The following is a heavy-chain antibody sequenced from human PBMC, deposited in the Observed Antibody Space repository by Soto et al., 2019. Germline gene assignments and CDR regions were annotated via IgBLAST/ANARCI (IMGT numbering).Heavy chain of an antibody. CDR3: ATYTPYCSGGSCYGMDV. V-gene: IGHV4-4*02. CDR1: GGSISSSNW. CDR2: IYHSGST. D-gene: IGHD2-15*01. J-gene: IGHJ6*02. Sequence: ETLSLTCAVSGGSISSSNWWSWVRQPPGKGLEWIGEIYHSGSTNYNPSLKSRVTISVDKSKNQFSLKLSSVTAADTAVYYCATYTPYCSGGSCYGMDVWGQGTTVTVSS.